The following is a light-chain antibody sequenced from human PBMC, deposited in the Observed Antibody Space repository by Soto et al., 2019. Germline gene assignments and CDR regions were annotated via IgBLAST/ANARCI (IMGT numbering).Light chain of an antibody. V-gene: IGLV2-14*01. Sequence: QSVLTQPASVSGSPGQWITISCTGSSSDVGGYNHVSWYQQHPGKAPKLMIYEVSNRPSGVSNRFSGSKSGNTASLTISGLQAEDEADYYCSSYTTSTTRIIFGGGTKLTVL. CDR3: SSYTTSTTRII. CDR2: EVS. CDR1: SSDVGGYNH. J-gene: IGLJ2*01.